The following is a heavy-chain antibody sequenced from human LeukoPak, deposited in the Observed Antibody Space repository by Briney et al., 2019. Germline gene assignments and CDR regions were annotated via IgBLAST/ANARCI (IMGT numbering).Heavy chain of an antibody. CDR2: ISGSGGST. Sequence: GGSLRLSCAASGFIFGRYSLTWVRQAPGKGLEWVSAISGSGGSTYYADSVKGRFTISRDNSKNTLYLQMNSLRAEDTAVYYCAKRKAVAADYYYYYMDVWGKGTTVTVSS. CDR1: GFIFGRYS. CDR3: AKRKAVAADYYYYYMDV. V-gene: IGHV3-23*01. D-gene: IGHD6-19*01. J-gene: IGHJ6*03.